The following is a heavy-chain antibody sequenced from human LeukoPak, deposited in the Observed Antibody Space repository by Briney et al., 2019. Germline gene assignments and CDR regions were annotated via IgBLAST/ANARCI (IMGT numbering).Heavy chain of an antibody. CDR1: GYTFTSCD. CDR3: TRGSRGRRDN. CDR2: MNPNSGNT. Sequence: GGSVKVSGKASGYTFTSCDINWVRQATGQGLEWMGWMNPNSGNTGYRHSFQGRITMTRDISIATAYMELSNLTSEDTAIYYCTRGSRGRRDNWGQGTLVPVSA. V-gene: IGHV1-8*01. J-gene: IGHJ4*02.